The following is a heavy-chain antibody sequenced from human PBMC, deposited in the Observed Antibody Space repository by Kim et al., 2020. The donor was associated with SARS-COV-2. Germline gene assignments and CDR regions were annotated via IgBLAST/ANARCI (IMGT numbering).Heavy chain of an antibody. D-gene: IGHD3-10*01. Sequence: GGSLRLSCAASGFTFSDSAMHWVRQASGKGLEWVGRIRSKANSYATAYGASVKGRFTISRDDSKNTAYLQMNSLKTEDTAVYYCTRVPPDPASYYDAFDISGQGTMVTVSS. J-gene: IGHJ3*02. CDR2: IRSKANSYAT. CDR1: GFTFSDSA. V-gene: IGHV3-73*01. CDR3: TRVPPDPASYYDAFDI.